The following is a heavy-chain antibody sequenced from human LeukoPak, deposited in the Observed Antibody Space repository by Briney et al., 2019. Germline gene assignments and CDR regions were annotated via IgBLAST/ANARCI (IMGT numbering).Heavy chain of an antibody. J-gene: IGHJ4*02. V-gene: IGHV4-59*11. D-gene: IGHD5-24*01. Sequence: GSLRLSCEASGFTFSDHYMSWIRQPPGKGLEWIGYIYYSGSTNYNPSLKSRVTISVDTSKNQFSLKLSSVTAADTAVYYCARGKDGYFDYWGQGTLVTVSS. CDR3: ARGKDGYFDY. CDR2: IYYSGST. CDR1: GFTFSDHY.